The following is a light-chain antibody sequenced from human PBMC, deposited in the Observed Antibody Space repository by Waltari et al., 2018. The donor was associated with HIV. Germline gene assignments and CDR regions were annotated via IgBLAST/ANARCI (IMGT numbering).Light chain of an antibody. CDR2: AAS. CDR3: QQLNSYPRT. V-gene: IGKV1-9*01. CDR1: QAIGTS. J-gene: IGKJ1*01. Sequence: DVQLTQSPSFLSASVGDIFTFTCRASQAIGTSLAWYQQKPGKAPNLLISAASTLQSGIPSRFSGDGSGTEFTLTISSLQAEDFATYYCQQLNSYPRTFGQGTKVDFK.